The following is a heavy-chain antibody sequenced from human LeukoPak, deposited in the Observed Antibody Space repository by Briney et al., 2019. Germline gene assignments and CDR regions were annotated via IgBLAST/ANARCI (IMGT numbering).Heavy chain of an antibody. V-gene: IGHV4-4*07. D-gene: IGHD2-2*01. J-gene: IGHJ4*02. CDR1: GGSISSYY. Sequence: PSETLSLTCTVSGGSISSYYWSWIRQPAGKGLEWIGRIYTSGSTNYNPSLKSRVTMSVDTSKNQFSLKLSSVTAADTAVYYCAGGRQIVVVPAAIGPYFDYWGQGTLVTVSS. CDR3: AGGRQIVVVPAAIGPYFDY. CDR2: IYTSGST.